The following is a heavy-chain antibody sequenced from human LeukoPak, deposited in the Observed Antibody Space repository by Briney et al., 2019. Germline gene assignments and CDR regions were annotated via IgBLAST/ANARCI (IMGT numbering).Heavy chain of an antibody. Sequence: ASVKVSCKASGYTFTSYYMYWVRQAPGQGLEWMGIINPGGGSTSYAQKFQGRVTMTRDTSTSTVYMELSSLRSEDTAVYYCASLMRDGYNIFDYWGQGTLVTVSS. D-gene: IGHD5-24*01. CDR1: GYTFTSYY. CDR2: INPGGGST. J-gene: IGHJ4*02. CDR3: ASLMRDGYNIFDY. V-gene: IGHV1-46*01.